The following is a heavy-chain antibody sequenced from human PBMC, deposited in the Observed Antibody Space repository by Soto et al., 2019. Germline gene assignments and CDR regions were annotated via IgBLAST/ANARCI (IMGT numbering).Heavy chain of an antibody. D-gene: IGHD1-7*01. CDR3: ARMAGLELHYYYYGMDV. CDR2: ISSSGSTI. CDR1: GFTFSDYY. V-gene: IGHV3-11*01. Sequence: GGSLRLSCAASGFTFSDYYMSWIRQAPGKGLEWVSYISSSGSTIYYADSVKGRFTISRDNAKNSLYLQMNSLRAEDTAVYYCARMAGLELHYYYYGMDVWGQGTTVTVSS. J-gene: IGHJ6*02.